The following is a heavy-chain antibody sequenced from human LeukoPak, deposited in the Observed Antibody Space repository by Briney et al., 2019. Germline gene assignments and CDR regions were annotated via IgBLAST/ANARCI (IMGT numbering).Heavy chain of an antibody. CDR1: GFTFSSYG. D-gene: IGHD6-13*01. CDR3: AKERQQLVFNWFDP. J-gene: IGHJ5*02. V-gene: IGHV3-30*02. Sequence: GGSLRLSCAASGFTFSSYGVHWVRQAPGKGLEWVAFIRYDGSNKYYADSVKGRFTISRDNSKNTLYLQMNSLRAEDTAVYYCAKERQQLVFNWFDPWGQGTLVTVSS. CDR2: IRYDGSNK.